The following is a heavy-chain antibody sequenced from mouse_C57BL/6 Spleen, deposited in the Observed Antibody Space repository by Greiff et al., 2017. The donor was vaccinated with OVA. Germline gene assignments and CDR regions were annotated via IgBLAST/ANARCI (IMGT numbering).Heavy chain of an antibody. CDR2: IYPGSGST. CDR3: ARRSSSTGYFDV. CDR1: GYTFTSYW. J-gene: IGHJ1*03. V-gene: IGHV1-55*01. Sequence: QVQLQQPGAELVKPGASVKMSCKASGYTFTSYWITWVKQRPGQGLEWIGDIYPGSGSTNYNEKFKSKATLTVDTSSSTAYMQLSSLTSEDSAVYYCARRSSSTGYFDVWGTGTTVTVSS. D-gene: IGHD1-1*01.